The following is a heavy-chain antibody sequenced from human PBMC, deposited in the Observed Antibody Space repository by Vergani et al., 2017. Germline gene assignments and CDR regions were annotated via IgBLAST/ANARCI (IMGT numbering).Heavy chain of an antibody. CDR1: GFTFSSYA. CDR3: ASDSQVEYYYDSSGYYWVDY. D-gene: IGHD3-22*01. V-gene: IGHV3-33*08. CDR2: IWYDGSNK. J-gene: IGHJ4*02. Sequence: VQLLESGGGLVQPGGSLRLSCAASGFTFSSYAMSWVRQAPGKGLEWVAVIWYDGSNKYYADSVKGRFTISRDNSKNTLYLQMNSLRAEDTAVYYCASDSQVEYYYDSSGYYWVDYWGQGTLVTVSS.